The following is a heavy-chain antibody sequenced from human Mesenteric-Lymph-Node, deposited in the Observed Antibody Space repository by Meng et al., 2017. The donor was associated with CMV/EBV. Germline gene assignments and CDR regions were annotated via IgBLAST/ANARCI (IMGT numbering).Heavy chain of an antibody. CDR1: GFTFSDYY. Sequence: GESLKISCAASGFTFSDYYISWIRQAPGKGLEWVSHISSSSNTIYYADSVKGRFTISRDNAKNSLYLQMNSLRAEDTAVYYCAREESLASDYWGQGTLVTVSS. CDR3: AREESLASDY. J-gene: IGHJ4*02. CDR2: ISSSSNTI. V-gene: IGHV3-11*04.